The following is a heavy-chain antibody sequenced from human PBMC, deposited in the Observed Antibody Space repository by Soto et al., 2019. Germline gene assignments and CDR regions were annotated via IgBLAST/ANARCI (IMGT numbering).Heavy chain of an antibody. CDR2: IIPIFGTA. D-gene: IGHD4-17*01. J-gene: IGHJ5*02. CDR1: GVTFSSYA. V-gene: IGHV1-69*13. CDR3: ARDEYSDYGDYYGSWFDP. Sequence: ASVKVSCKASGVTFSSYAISWVRQAPGQGLEWMGGIIPIFGTANYAQKFQGRVTITADESTSTAYMELSSLRSEDTAVYYCARDEYSDYGDYYGSWFDPWGQGTLVTVSS.